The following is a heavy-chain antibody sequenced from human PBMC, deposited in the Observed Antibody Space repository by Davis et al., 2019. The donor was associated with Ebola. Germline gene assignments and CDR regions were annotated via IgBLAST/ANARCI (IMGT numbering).Heavy chain of an antibody. CDR1: GFTISGLW. V-gene: IGHV3-7*01. Sequence: GESLKISCAASGFTISGLWMSWVRQAPGKGLEWVADIKGDGSEIHYVDSVKGRFIISRDNAKNSRYLQMNSLGAEDTAMYYCTRDVNRAMDVWGQGTTVIVSS. D-gene: IGHD1-14*01. CDR2: IKGDGSEI. J-gene: IGHJ6*02. CDR3: TRDVNRAMDV.